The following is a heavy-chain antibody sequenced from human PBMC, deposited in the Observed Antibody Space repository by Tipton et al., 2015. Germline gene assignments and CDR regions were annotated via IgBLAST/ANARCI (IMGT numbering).Heavy chain of an antibody. D-gene: IGHD3-3*01. J-gene: IGHJ6*02. Sequence: QLVQSGAEVKKPGSSVKVSCKASGGTFNNYAISWVRQAPGQGLEWMGGIIPISGTANYAQKFQGRVTMTRDTSTSTVYMELSSLRSEDTAVYYCASNDPQGAIRFLEWFTSGMDVWGQGTTVTVSS. CDR3: ASNDPQGAIRFLEWFTSGMDV. CDR1: GGTFNNYA. V-gene: IGHV1-69*06. CDR2: IIPISGTA.